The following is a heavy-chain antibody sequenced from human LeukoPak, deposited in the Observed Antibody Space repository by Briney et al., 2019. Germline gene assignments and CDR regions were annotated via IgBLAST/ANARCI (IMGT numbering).Heavy chain of an antibody. Sequence: ASVKVSCKASGGTFSSYAISWVRQAPGQGLEWMGRIIPILGIANYAQKFQGRVTITADKSTSTAYMELSSLRSEDTAVYYCARTPYYYDSSGYYLGAFDIWGQGTMVTVSS. CDR3: ARTPYYYDSSGYYLGAFDI. J-gene: IGHJ3*02. V-gene: IGHV1-69*04. D-gene: IGHD3-22*01. CDR1: GGTFSSYA. CDR2: IIPILGIA.